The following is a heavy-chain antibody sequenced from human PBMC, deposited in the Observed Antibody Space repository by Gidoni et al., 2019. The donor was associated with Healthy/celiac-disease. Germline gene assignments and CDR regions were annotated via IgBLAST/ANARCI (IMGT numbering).Heavy chain of an antibody. J-gene: IGHJ4*02. CDR3: ARDGSRGAYDSSGWNY. CDR1: GFTFSSYW. V-gene: IGHV3-7*05. CDR2: IKQDGSEK. Sequence: EVQLVESGGGLVQPGGSLRLSCAASGFTFSSYWMRWVRQAPGKGLEWVANIKQDGSEKYYVDSVKGRFTISRDNAKNSLYLQMNSLRAEDTAVYYCARDGSRGAYDSSGWNYWGQGTLVTVSS. D-gene: IGHD3-22*01.